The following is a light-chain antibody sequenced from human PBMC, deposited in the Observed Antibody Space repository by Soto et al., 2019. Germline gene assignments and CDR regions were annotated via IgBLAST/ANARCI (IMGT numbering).Light chain of an antibody. J-gene: IGKJ1*01. CDR1: QSIRTY. CDR3: QKYNSAPWT. Sequence: DIQMTQSPSSLSASVGDRVTITCRASQSIRTYLNWYQQKPGKVPKLLIYAASTLQSGVPSRFSGSGSGTDFTLTISSLQPEDVETYYCQKYNSAPWTFGQGTKVDI. CDR2: AAS. V-gene: IGKV1-27*01.